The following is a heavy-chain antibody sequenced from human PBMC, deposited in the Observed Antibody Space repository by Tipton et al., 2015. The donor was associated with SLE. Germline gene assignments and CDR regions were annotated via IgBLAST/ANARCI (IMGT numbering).Heavy chain of an antibody. CDR1: EFNISNYA. CDR3: ARVLTPYYGMDV. Sequence: SLRLSCTASEFNISNYAMHWVRQAPGKGLEWVAVASFDGATKYYADSVRGRFTISRDNSKNALYLQMNSLRAEDTAVYYCARVLTPYYGMDVWGQGTTVTVSS. J-gene: IGHJ6*02. V-gene: IGHV3-30*04. D-gene: IGHD3-9*01. CDR2: ASFDGATK.